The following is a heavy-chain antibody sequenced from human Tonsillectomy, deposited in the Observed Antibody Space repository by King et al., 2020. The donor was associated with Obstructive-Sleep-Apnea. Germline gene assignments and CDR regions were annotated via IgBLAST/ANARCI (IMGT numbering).Heavy chain of an antibody. CDR3: TGLPAAMVYYYYGMDV. CDR2: IRSKAYGGTT. D-gene: IGHD2-2*01. V-gene: IGHV3-49*03. Sequence: VQLVESGGGLVQPGRSLRLSCTASGFTFGDYAMSWFRQAPGKGLEWVGFIRSKAYGGTTEYAASVKGRFTISRDDSKSIAYLQMNSLKTEDTAVYYCTGLPAAMVYYYYGMDVWGQGTTVTVSS. J-gene: IGHJ6*02. CDR1: GFTFGDYA.